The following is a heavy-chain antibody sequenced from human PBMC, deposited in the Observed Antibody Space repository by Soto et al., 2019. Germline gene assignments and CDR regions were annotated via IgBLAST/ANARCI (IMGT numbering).Heavy chain of an antibody. J-gene: IGHJ4*02. CDR1: GGSVSSGSYY. V-gene: IGHV4-61*01. CDR3: ARWNYDTSGGRFDY. D-gene: IGHD3-22*01. Sequence: SETLSLTCTVSGGSVSSGSYYWTWIRQPPGKGLEWIGYIYYSGSTNYNPSLKSRVTISIDTSKNQFSLRLSSVTAADTAVYYCARWNYDTSGGRFDYWGQGTLVTVSS. CDR2: IYYSGST.